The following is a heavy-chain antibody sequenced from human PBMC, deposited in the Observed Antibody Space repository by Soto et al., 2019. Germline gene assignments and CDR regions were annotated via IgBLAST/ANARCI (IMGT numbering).Heavy chain of an antibody. J-gene: IGHJ4*01. CDR2: ISWNRGII. V-gene: IGHV3-9*01. D-gene: IGHD5-18*01. Sequence: EVQLVESGGGLVQPGRSLRLSCAASGFTFVDYAMHWVRQAPGKGLEWVSGISWNRGIIDYADSVKGLFTISRNNAKNFLYRQMNNLRAEDTALYYCAKGSSYGVWDPLGYWGHGTLVTVSS. CDR1: GFTFVDYA. CDR3: AKGSSYGVWDPLGY.